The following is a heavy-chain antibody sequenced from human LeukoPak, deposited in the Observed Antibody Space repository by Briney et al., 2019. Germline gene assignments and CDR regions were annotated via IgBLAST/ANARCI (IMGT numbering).Heavy chain of an antibody. CDR2: TDGNLK. Sequence: PGGSLRLSCAASGFTFSAYAMPWVRQAPGKGLEWLAVTDGNLKIYSDSAEGRFTISRDTSKNTLYLQMNSLRAEDTAVYYCARDFLVGAPDFFDYWGQGTLVTVSS. CDR3: ARDFLVGAPDFFDY. V-gene: IGHV3-30-3*01. D-gene: IGHD1-26*01. J-gene: IGHJ4*02. CDR1: GFTFSAYA.